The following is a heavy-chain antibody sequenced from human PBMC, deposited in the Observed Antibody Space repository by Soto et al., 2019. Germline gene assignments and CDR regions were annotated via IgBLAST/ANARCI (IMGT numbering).Heavy chain of an antibody. J-gene: IGHJ3*02. CDR3: ARRHDSSGYYPHDAFDI. CDR2: IDPSDSYT. CDR1: GYIFTSYW. V-gene: IGHV5-10-1*01. D-gene: IGHD3-22*01. Sequence: GESLKVSCKGSGYIFTSYWISWVRQMPGKGLEWMGRIDPSDSYTNYSPSFQGHVTISADKSISTAHLQWSSLKASDTAMYYCARRHDSSGYYPHDAFDIWGQGTMVTVSS.